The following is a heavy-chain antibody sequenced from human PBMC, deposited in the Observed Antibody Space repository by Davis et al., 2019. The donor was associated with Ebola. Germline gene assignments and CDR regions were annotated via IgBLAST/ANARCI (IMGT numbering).Heavy chain of an antibody. J-gene: IGHJ6*02. Sequence: ASVKVSCKASGYAFTSYDINWVRQATGHGLEWMGWMNPNSGNTGYVEKFQGRVTITADKSTSTAYMELRSLRSDDTAVYYCARDSGYDLRLYYYYGMDVWGQGTTVTVSS. CDR2: MNPNSGNT. CDR3: ARDSGYDLRLYYYYGMDV. D-gene: IGHD5-12*01. CDR1: GYAFTSYD. V-gene: IGHV1-8*03.